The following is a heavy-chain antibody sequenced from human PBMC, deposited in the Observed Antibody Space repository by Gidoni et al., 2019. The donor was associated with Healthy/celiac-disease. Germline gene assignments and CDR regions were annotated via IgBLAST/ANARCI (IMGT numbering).Heavy chain of an antibody. D-gene: IGHD3-16*01. J-gene: IGHJ5*02. CDR3: ARGFRFWFDP. CDR2: IYYSGST. Sequence: QLQLQESRPGLVKSSETLSLTCTVSGGSISSSSYYWGWIRQPPGKGLEWIGSIYYSGSTYYNPSLKSRVTISVDTSKNQFSLKLSSVTAADTAVYYCARGFRFWFDPWGQGTLVTVSS. CDR1: GGSISSSSYY. V-gene: IGHV4-39*01.